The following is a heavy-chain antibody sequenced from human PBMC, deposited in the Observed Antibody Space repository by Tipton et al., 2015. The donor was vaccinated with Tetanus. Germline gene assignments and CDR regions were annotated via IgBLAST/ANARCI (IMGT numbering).Heavy chain of an antibody. D-gene: IGHD1-1*01. V-gene: IGHV1-18*01. CDR1: GYTFTSYA. CDR2: ISGYNGNT. Sequence: QLVQSGGEVKKPGASVKVSCKASGYTFTSYAVTWVRQAPGQGLEWMGWISGYNGNTNFTQKFQGRLTMTRDTSTSTAYMELRSLRSDDTAVYFCARDQRDLWGQGTLVTVSS. J-gene: IGHJ5*02. CDR3: ARDQRDL.